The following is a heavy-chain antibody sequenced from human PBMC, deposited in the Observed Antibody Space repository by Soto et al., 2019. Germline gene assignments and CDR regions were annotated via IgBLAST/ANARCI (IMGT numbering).Heavy chain of an antibody. V-gene: IGHV1-69*01. J-gene: IGHJ4*02. CDR3: ARGPYYDVWKGFSYFDD. CDR2: IIPVFGTP. Sequence: QVQLAQSGAEVKKPGSSVKVSCKASGGTFNIYAISWVRQAPGQGLEWMAGIIPVFGTPSFAQKFRGRVTITADESTDTAYMELSRLGSEDTAFYYCARGPYYDVWKGFSYFDDWGQETLVIVSS. D-gene: IGHD3-3*01. CDR1: GGTFNIYA.